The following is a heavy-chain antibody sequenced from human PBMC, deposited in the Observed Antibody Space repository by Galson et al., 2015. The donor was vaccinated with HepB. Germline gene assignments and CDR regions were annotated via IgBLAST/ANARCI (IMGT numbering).Heavy chain of an antibody. CDR1: GYSFTSYW. J-gene: IGHJ5*02. CDR3: ARRFGSLVPRVRTYNWFDP. CDR2: IYPGDSDT. D-gene: IGHD6-6*01. Sequence: QSGAEVKKPGESLTISCKGSGYSFTSYWVGWVRQMPGKGLEWMGIIYPGDSDTRYSPSFQGQITISADKSISTAYLQWSRLKASDTDMYYCARRFGSLVPRVRTYNWFDPWGKGTLVTVSS. V-gene: IGHV5-51*03.